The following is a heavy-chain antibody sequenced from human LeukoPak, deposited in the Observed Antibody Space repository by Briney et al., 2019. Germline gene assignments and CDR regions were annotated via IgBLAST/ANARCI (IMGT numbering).Heavy chain of an antibody. CDR3: AKDLDYYGSGSIPDF. CDR1: GFTFSSYA. CDR2: ISGSGGTT. J-gene: IGHJ4*02. D-gene: IGHD3-10*01. Sequence: GGSLRLSWAASGFTFSSYAVSWVRQAPGKGLEWVSVISGSGGTTYYAGSVKGRFTISRDTSKNTVYLQMNSLRADDTAVYYCAKDLDYYGSGSIPDFWGQGTLVAVSS. V-gene: IGHV3-23*01.